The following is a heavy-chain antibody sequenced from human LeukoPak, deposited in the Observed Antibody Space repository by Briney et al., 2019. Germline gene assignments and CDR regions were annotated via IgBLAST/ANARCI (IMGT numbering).Heavy chain of an antibody. J-gene: IGHJ2*01. Sequence: SETLSLTCTVSGGSVSSGSHYWSWIRQPPGRRLEWMGYTYYSGSTSYDLSLRTRLTISVDTSNNQFSLKLSSVTAADTAVYYCARGVWFGELTNWYFDLWGRGTLVTVSS. CDR1: GGSVSSGSHY. V-gene: IGHV4-61*01. CDR2: TYYSGST. D-gene: IGHD3-10*01. CDR3: ARGVWFGELTNWYFDL.